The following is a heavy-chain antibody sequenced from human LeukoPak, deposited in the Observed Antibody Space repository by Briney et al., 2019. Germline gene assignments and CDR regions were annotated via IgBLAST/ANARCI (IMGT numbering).Heavy chain of an antibody. CDR1: GVSFNDYY. V-gene: IGHV4-34*01. J-gene: IGHJ4*02. D-gene: IGHD4-17*01. CDR2: INHSGYT. Sequence: PSETLSLTCAVSGVSFNDYYWSWVRQTPGKGLEWIGEINHSGYTNDSPSLKSRVTLSIDTSRRQFSLNLRSVTVADTGIYYCTRMTTGHDYWGQGTLVTVSS. CDR3: TRMTTGHDY.